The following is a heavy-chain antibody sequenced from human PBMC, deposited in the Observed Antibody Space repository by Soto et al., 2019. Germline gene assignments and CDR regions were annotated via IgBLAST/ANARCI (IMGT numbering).Heavy chain of an antibody. CDR2: ISNSGSST. CDR1: GFTFSYYA. CDR3: ATDQMVRGINPMDV. V-gene: IGHV3-23*01. D-gene: IGHD3-10*01. J-gene: IGHJ6*03. Sequence: EVQLLESGGGLVQPGGSLRLSCAASGFTFSYYAMSWVRQAPGKGLEWVSAISNSGSSTFYADSVKGRFTVSRDNPKNTLYLQMNSLRAEDTAIYYCATDQMVRGINPMDVWGKGTTVTVSS.